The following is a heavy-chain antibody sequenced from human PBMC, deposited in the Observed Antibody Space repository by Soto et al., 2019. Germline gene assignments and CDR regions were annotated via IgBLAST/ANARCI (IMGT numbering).Heavy chain of an antibody. CDR2: SYDTGISGYTPST. CDR1: GGSITSSY. J-gene: IGHJ6*02. CDR3: ARGEDAFFYYGLDV. V-gene: IGHV4-59*01. Sequence: SETLSLTCTVSGGSITSSYWRWIRRPPGKGLEWIAYSYDTGISGYTPSTSYNPSLKSRVTMSVDTSKSQFSLKLTSVTAADTAVYYCARGEDAFFYYGLDVWGQGITVTVSS.